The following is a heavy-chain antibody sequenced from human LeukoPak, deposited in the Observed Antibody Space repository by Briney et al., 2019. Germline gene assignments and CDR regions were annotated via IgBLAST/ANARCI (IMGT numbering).Heavy chain of an antibody. CDR3: ARDSSSAVAGTLWFDP. CDR2: ISAYNGNT. V-gene: IGHV1-18*01. D-gene: IGHD6-19*01. Sequence: ASVKVSCKASGYTFTSYGINWVRQAPGQGLEWMGWISAYNGNTNYAQKLQGRVTMTTDTSTSTAYMELRSLRSDDTAVYYCARDSSSAVAGTLWFDPWGQGTLVTVSS. CDR1: GYTFTSYG. J-gene: IGHJ5*02.